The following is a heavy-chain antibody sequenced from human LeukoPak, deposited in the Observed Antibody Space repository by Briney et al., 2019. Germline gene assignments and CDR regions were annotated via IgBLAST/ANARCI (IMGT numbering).Heavy chain of an antibody. Sequence: ASVKVSCKASGYTFTGYNMHWVRQAPGQGLEWMGWISAYNGNTNYAQKLQGRVTMTTDTSTSTAYMELRSLRSDDTAVYYCAKVVVVAANYYYYYMDVWGKGTTVTVSS. CDR3: AKVVVVAANYYYYYMDV. CDR2: ISAYNGNT. D-gene: IGHD2-15*01. J-gene: IGHJ6*03. CDR1: GYTFTGYN. V-gene: IGHV1-18*04.